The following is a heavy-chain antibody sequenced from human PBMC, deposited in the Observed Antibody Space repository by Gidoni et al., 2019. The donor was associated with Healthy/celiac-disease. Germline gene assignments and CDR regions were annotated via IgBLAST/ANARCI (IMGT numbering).Heavy chain of an antibody. CDR3: ARPGYYDSSGYFRLFAFDI. J-gene: IGHJ3*02. CDR1: GGSISSSSYY. CDR2: IYYSGST. V-gene: IGHV4-39*01. D-gene: IGHD3-22*01. Sequence: QLQLQESGPGLVKPSETLSLTCTVSGGSISSSSYYWGWIRQPPGKGLEWIGSIYYSGSTYYNPSLKSRVTISVDTSKNQFSLKLSSVTAADTAVYYCARPGYYDSSGYFRLFAFDIWGQGTMVTVSS.